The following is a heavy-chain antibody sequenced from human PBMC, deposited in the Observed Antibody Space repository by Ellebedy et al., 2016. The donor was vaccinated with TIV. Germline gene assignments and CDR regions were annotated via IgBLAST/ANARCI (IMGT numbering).Heavy chain of an antibody. Sequence: PGGSLRLSCAASGFTFSIYGMSWVRQAPGKGLEWVSAIRRGGDDTYYADSVEGRFTISRDDSKNTLYLQMNSLRAEDTAVYYCAKKQSEAATSFYFDHWGRGTLVTVSS. J-gene: IGHJ4*02. V-gene: IGHV3-23*01. CDR2: IRRGGDDT. CDR3: AKKQSEAATSFYFDH. CDR1: GFTFSIYG. D-gene: IGHD2-15*01.